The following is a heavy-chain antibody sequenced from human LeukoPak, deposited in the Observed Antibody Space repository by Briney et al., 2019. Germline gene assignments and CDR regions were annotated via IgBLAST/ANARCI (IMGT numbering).Heavy chain of an antibody. D-gene: IGHD1-26*01. J-gene: IGHJ4*02. Sequence: GGSLRLSCAASGFSFNIYWMSWVRQAPGKGLEWVADINHDGSEKYYVDSVKGRFTISRDNAENSLYLQMNSLRAEDTAVYYCARTIVGAAFDYWGQGTLVTVSS. CDR1: GFSFNIYW. V-gene: IGHV3-7*01. CDR2: INHDGSEK. CDR3: ARTIVGAAFDY.